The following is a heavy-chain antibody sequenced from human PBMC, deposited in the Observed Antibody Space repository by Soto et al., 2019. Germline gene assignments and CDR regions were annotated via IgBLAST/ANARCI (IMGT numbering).Heavy chain of an antibody. D-gene: IGHD2-8*01. CDR2: IINDGSDE. V-gene: IGHV3-33*05. Sequence: QVQLVESGGGVVQPGRSLRLSCAASGFTFSNYGMQWVRQAPGKGLEWLAVIINDGSDEKYGDSVKGRVTISRDNSKNTLYLQINSLRVEDTAVYYCARDDDRPDNGLDMWGQGTVVTVSS. CDR1: GFTFSNYG. J-gene: IGHJ3*02. CDR3: ARDDDRPDNGLDM.